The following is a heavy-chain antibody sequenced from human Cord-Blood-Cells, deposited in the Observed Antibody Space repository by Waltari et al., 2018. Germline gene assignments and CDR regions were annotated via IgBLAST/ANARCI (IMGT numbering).Heavy chain of an antibody. D-gene: IGHD6-13*01. V-gene: IGHV1-2*02. J-gene: IGHJ4*02. CDR2: INPNSGGT. CDR1: GYTFTGYY. Sequence: QVQLVQSGAEVKKPGASVKVSCKASGYTFTGYYMHWVRQAPGQGLEWMGWINPNSGGTNYVQKFQGRVTMTRDTSISTAYMELSRLRSDDTAVYYCARGPRSPYIAAAGRAIFDYWGQGTLVTVSS. CDR3: ARGPRSPYIAAAGRAIFDY.